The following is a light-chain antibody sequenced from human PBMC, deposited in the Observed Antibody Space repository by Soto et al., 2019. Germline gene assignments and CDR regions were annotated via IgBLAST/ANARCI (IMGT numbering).Light chain of an antibody. V-gene: IGLV2-23*01. Sequence: SALTQPASVSGCPGQSITISCAGTVGLVSWYQQHPGKVPKLIIYDDTKRPSGVSSRFSGSKSGNTASLTISGLQTEDEADYYCCLYVGGRTYVFGTGTKVTV. CDR3: CLYVGGRTYV. CDR1: VGL. CDR2: DDT. J-gene: IGLJ1*01.